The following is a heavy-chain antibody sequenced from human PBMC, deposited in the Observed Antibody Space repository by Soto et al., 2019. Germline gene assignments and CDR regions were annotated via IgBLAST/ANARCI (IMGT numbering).Heavy chain of an antibody. Sequence: QVQLVESGGGVVQPGRSLRLSCAASGFTFSSYGMHWVRQAPGKGLEWVAVISYDGSNKYYADSVKGRFTISRDNSKNTQYXXMNSLTAEDTVGYYCANDMVTCCYCDSSRYCPLDYWGQGPLVTVSS. D-gene: IGHD3-22*01. CDR1: GFTFSSYG. CDR2: ISYDGSNK. J-gene: IGHJ4*02. V-gene: IGHV3-30*18. CDR3: ANDMVTCCYCDSSRYCPLDY.